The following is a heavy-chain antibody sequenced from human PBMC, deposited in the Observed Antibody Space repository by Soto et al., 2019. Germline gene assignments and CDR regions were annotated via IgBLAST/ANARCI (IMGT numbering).Heavy chain of an antibody. CDR1: GGTFSSYA. CDR2: IIPIFGTA. D-gene: IGHD4-17*01. Sequence: QVQLVQSGAEVKKPGSSVKVSCKASGGTFSSYAISWVRQAPGQGLEWMGGIIPIFGTANYAQKFQGRVTITADNAASTAYRELSSLRSEDTAVYYWARAEYGDYVWGYYYYGMDVWGQGTTVTVSS. V-gene: IGHV1-69*06. J-gene: IGHJ6*02. CDR3: ARAEYGDYVWGYYYYGMDV.